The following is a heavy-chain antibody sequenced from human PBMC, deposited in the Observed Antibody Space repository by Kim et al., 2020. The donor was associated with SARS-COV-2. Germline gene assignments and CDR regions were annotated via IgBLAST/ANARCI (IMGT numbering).Heavy chain of an antibody. Sequence: SETLSLTCTVSGGSISSYYWNWIRQRPGKGLEWVGYIYYNCSTNNNPSLKSRGTISVDTSKNQFSLKLSSVTAADTAVYYCSRTPSTAARRGYYYYGMDVWGQGPTVTVSS. CDR1: GGSISSYY. V-gene: IGHV4-59*08. CDR3: SRTPSTAARRGYYYYGMDV. D-gene: IGHD6-6*01. J-gene: IGHJ6*02. CDR2: IYYNCST.